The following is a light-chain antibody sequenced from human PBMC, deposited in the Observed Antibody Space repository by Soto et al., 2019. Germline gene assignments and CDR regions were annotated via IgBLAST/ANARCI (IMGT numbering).Light chain of an antibody. CDR2: GNR. Sequence: QSVRRQPPSVSGAPGPRVTIFCNGNSSNLGAGYDVHWYQQLPGAAPKLVIFGNRNRPSGVPERFSGSKSGTSASLAITGLQTEDEADYYCQAYDYSLTASVFGGGTKVTVL. J-gene: IGLJ3*02. V-gene: IGLV1-40*01. CDR3: QAYDYSLTASV. CDR1: SSNLGAGYD.